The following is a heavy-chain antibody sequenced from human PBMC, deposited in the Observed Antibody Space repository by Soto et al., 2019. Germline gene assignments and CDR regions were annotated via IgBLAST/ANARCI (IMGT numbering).Heavy chain of an antibody. V-gene: IGHV1-18*01. CDR3: ASQSSGLRRSDY. D-gene: IGHD6-19*01. Sequence: GASVNCYVNASAYTFTNDVISWVRQAPGQVLDCIGWISAYNGNINYAQNFQGRVTITADESTSTPYMELSSLRSEDTAVYYSASQSSGLRRSDYWGQGTLVTVSS. CDR1: AYTFTNDV. J-gene: IGHJ4*02. CDR2: ISAYNGNI.